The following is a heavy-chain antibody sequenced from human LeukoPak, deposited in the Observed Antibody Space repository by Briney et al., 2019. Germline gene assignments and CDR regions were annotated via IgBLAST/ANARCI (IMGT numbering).Heavy chain of an antibody. CDR3: AKDWALRAAGSFDY. J-gene: IGHJ4*02. CDR1: VFTFTYFA. Sequence: GGSLRLSCAASVFTFTYFAMTWVRQAPGKGLEWVSTISYSGGSTYYADSVKGRFTISRDNSKNTLYLQMNNLRAEDTAVYYCAKDWALRAAGSFDYWGQGTLVTVSS. D-gene: IGHD6-13*01. V-gene: IGHV3-23*01. CDR2: ISYSGGST.